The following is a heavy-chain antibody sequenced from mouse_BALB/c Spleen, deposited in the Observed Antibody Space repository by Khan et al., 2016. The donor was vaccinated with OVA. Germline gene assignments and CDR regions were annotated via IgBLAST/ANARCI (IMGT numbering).Heavy chain of an antibody. J-gene: IGHJ3*01. CDR2: IDPSDSYT. CDR1: GYPLTSYW. D-gene: IGHD1-1*01. CDR3: ARSFHYGSSTWFAY. V-gene: IGHV1-69*02. Sequence: QMQLQQSGAELVKPGASVKLSCTASGYPLTSYWLHWVKQRPGQGLEWIGEIDPSDSYTNYNQKFKGKATLTLDKSSSTTSMQLSSLTAEDSAVYYCARSFHYGSSTWFAYWGQGTLVTVSA.